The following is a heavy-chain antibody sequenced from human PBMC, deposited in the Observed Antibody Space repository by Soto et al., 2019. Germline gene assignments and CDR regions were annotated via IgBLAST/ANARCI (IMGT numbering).Heavy chain of an antibody. CDR3: ASGGATAAFDI. CDR1: GYTFTSYG. CDR2: ISAYNGNT. J-gene: IGHJ3*02. Sequence: ASVKVSCKASGYTFTSYGISWVRQAPGQGLEWMGWISAYNGNTNYAQKFQGRVTITADKSTSTAYMELSSLRSEDTAVYYCASGGATAAFDIWGQGTMVTVSS. D-gene: IGHD1-26*01. V-gene: IGHV1-18*01.